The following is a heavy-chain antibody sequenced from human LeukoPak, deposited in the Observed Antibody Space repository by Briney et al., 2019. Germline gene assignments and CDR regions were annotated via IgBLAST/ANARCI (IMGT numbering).Heavy chain of an antibody. D-gene: IGHD6-19*01. CDR2: INPNSGGT. J-gene: IGHJ6*02. CDR1: GYTFTGYY. CDR3: ALQRGVAGHYYYYGMDV. V-gene: IGHV1-2*06. Sequence: EASVKVSCKASGYTFTGYYMHWARQAPGQGLEWMGRINPNSGGTNYAQKFQGRVTMTRDTSISTAYMELSRLRSGDTAVYYCALQRGVAGHYYYYGMDVWGQGTTVTVSS.